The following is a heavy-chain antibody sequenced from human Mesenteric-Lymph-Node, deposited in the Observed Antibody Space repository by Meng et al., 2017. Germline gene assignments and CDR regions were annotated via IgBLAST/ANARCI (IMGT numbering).Heavy chain of an antibody. J-gene: IGHJ5*02. CDR2: INTNTGNP. V-gene: IGHV7-4-1*02. CDR3: ARESPFDP. Sequence: QVHLVPSGSELNNPGASVKVSCKVSGYTFTSFAINLVRQAPGQGLEWVGRINTNTGNPAYAQGFTGRFVFSLDTSVSTAYLQISSLKAEDTAVYYCARESPFDPWGQGTPVTVSS. CDR1: GYTFTSFA.